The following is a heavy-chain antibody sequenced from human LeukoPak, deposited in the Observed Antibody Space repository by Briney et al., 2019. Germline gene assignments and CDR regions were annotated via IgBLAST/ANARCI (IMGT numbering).Heavy chain of an antibody. J-gene: IGHJ4*02. Sequence: GGSLRLSCAGSGFTFSRYTFNWVRQAPGRGLEWVSAISGDSKYIYYTDSVKGRFTISRDNAKNSLYLQMNSLRAEDTAVYYCARTTVQLWSIFDYWGQGTLATVSS. CDR1: GFTFSRYT. CDR2: ISGDSKYI. V-gene: IGHV3-21*01. D-gene: IGHD5-18*01. CDR3: ARTTVQLWSIFDY.